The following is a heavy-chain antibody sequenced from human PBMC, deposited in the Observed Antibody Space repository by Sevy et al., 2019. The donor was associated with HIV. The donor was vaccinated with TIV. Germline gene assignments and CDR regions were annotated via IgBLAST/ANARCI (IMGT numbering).Heavy chain of an antibody. V-gene: IGHV1-2*06. D-gene: IGHD2-15*01. CDR3: ARGLDCSGGTCYYYGMDV. CDR1: GYTFTDYY. CDR2: INPNSGGT. Sequence: ASVKVSCKASGYTFTDYYMHWVRQAPGQGLEWMGRINPNSGGTDYEQKFQGRVTMTRDTSISTAYMELSRMRSDDTAVYYCARGLDCSGGTCYYYGMDVWGQGTTVTVSS. J-gene: IGHJ6*02.